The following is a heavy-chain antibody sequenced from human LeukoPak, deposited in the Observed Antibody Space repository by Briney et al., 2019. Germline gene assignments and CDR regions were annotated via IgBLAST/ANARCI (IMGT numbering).Heavy chain of an antibody. Sequence: SVKVSCKASGGTFSSYAISWVQQAPGQGLEWMGGIIPIFGTANYAQKFQGRVTITADESTSTAYMELSSLRSEDTAVYYCARDRVGITMPDWGQGTLVTVSS. CDR2: IIPIFGTA. D-gene: IGHD3-10*01. CDR1: GGTFSSYA. V-gene: IGHV1-69*01. J-gene: IGHJ4*02. CDR3: ARDRVGITMPD.